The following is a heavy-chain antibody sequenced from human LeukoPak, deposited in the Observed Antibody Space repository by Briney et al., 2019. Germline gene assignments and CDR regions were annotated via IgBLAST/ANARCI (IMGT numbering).Heavy chain of an antibody. D-gene: IGHD5/OR15-5a*01. CDR3: ARAKCLFDH. CDR2: INPSGGST. Sequence: ASVKVSCKASGYSFAIYYIHWVRQAPGQGLEWMGIINPSGGSTSYTQKFQRRLTMTRDTSTSTVYMELSSLRSEDTAVYYCARAKCLFDHWGQGTLVTVST. CDR1: GYSFAIYY. J-gene: IGHJ4*02. V-gene: IGHV1-46*01.